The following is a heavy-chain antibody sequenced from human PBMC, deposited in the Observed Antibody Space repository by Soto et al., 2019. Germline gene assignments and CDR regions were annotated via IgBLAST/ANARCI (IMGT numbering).Heavy chain of an antibody. V-gene: IGHV4-31*03. J-gene: IGHJ4*02. CDR1: GGSISSNGQY. Sequence: SETLSLTCTVSGGSISSNGQYWNWIRQHPGKGLEWIGSIFNSWNTNYNPSLKSRVTISVDTSKNQFSLKLSSVTAADTAVYYCARTYYYGSGSPKPSYYFDYWGQGTLVTVSS. CDR2: IFNSWNT. CDR3: ARTYYYGSGSPKPSYYFDY. D-gene: IGHD3-10*01.